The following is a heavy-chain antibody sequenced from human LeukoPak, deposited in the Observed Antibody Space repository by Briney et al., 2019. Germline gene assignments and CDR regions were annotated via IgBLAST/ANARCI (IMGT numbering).Heavy chain of an antibody. CDR3: VRGYSFGPYGMDV. CDR1: GFPFRRYP. Sequence: GGPLRLSCSASGFPFRRYPKHWVRQAPGKGLEYVSAIGDSGGSTYNADSVTGRFTSSIDNSKNTLYLQMSSLRAEDTAVYFCVRGYSFGPYGMDVWGQGTTVTVSS. D-gene: IGHD2-15*01. V-gene: IGHV3-64D*09. CDR2: IGDSGGST. J-gene: IGHJ6*02.